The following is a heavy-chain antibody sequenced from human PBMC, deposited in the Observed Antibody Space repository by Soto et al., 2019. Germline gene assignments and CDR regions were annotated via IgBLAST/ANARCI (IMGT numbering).Heavy chain of an antibody. D-gene: IGHD5-12*01. Sequence: VQLEQSGPEVKKPGSSVKVSCKASGGTFSTSALSWVRQAPGQGLEWMGGIMPVFPTPDYAQKFQGRVTITADESTSTAYMQLGGLTSDDTAVYYCARDKARLQLGGQYHYILDVWSQGTAVTVSS. CDR3: ARDKARLQLGGQYHYILDV. J-gene: IGHJ6*02. CDR1: GGTFSTSA. CDR2: IMPVFPTP. V-gene: IGHV1-69*12.